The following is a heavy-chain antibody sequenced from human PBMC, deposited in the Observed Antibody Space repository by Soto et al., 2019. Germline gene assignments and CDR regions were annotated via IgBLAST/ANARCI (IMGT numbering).Heavy chain of an antibody. CDR1: GGSISSGGYY. V-gene: IGHV4-31*03. J-gene: IGHJ3*02. CDR2: IYYSGST. CDR3: ARDYYYDSSGYAVPPDAFDI. D-gene: IGHD3-22*01. Sequence: SETLSLTCTVSGGSISSGGYYWSWIRQHPGKGLEWIGYIYYSGSTYYNPSLKSRVTISVDTSKNQFSLKLSSVTAADTAVYYCARDYYYDSSGYAVPPDAFDIWGQGTMVTVSS.